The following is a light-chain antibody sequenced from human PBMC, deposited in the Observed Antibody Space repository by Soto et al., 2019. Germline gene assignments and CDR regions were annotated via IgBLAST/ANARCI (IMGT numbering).Light chain of an antibody. V-gene: IGLV2-14*01. CDR1: SSDVGGYNY. CDR3: SSYTSSTTPHVV. J-gene: IGLJ2*01. CDR2: DVS. Sequence: QSALTQPASVSGSPGQSISISCTGTSSDVGGYNYVSWYQQHPGKAPKLMIYDVSNRPSGVSNRFSGSKSGNTASLTISGLQAEDEADYYCSSYTSSTTPHVVFGGGTKVTVL.